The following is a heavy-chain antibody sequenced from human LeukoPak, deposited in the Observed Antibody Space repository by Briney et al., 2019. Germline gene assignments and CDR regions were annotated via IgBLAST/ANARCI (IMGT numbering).Heavy chain of an antibody. CDR1: KFTFSSYA. Sequence: TGGSLRLSCVASKFTFSSYAMSWVRQAPGKGLEWVSAISGSGGSTYYADSVKGRFTISRDNSKNTLYLQMNSLRAEDTAVYYCAKGPGYSYGFDYWGQGTLVTVSS. CDR3: AKGPGYSYGFDY. CDR2: ISGSGGST. J-gene: IGHJ4*02. V-gene: IGHV3-23*01. D-gene: IGHD5-18*01.